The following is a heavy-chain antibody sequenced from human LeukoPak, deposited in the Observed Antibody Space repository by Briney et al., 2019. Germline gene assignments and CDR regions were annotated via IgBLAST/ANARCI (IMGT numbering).Heavy chain of an antibody. CDR2: INHSGST. J-gene: IGHJ1*01. Sequence: SETLSLTCAVYGGSFSGYYWSWIRQPPGKGLEWIGEINHSGSTNYNPSLKSRVTISVDTSKNQFSLKLSFVTAADTAVYYCARHYPTVTTEYFQHWGQGTLVTVSS. V-gene: IGHV4-34*01. CDR3: ARHYPTVTTEYFQH. D-gene: IGHD4-17*01. CDR1: GGSFSGYY.